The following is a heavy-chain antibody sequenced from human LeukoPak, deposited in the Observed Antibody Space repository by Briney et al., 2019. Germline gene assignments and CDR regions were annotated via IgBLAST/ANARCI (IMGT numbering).Heavy chain of an antibody. V-gene: IGHV1-69-2*01. CDR3: ATGDRITVIVVVPFQH. D-gene: IGHD3-22*01. Sequence: ASVKVSCKVSGYTFTDYYMHWVQQAPGKGLEWMGLVDPEDGETIYAEKFQGRVTITADTSTDTAYMELSSLRSEDTAVYYCATGDRITVIVVVPFQHWGQGTLVTVSS. J-gene: IGHJ1*01. CDR2: VDPEDGET. CDR1: GYTFTDYY.